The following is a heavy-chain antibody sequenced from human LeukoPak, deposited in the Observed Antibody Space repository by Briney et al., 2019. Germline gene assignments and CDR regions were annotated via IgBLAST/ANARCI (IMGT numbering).Heavy chain of an antibody. CDR3: ARERVYSGYDLGAFDI. V-gene: IGHV4-30-2*01. D-gene: IGHD5-12*01. J-gene: IGHJ3*02. Sequence: PSETLSLTCAVSGGSISSGGYSWIWIRQPPGKGLEWIGYIYHSGSTYYNPSLKSRVTISVDRSKNQFSLKLSSVTAADTTVYYCARERVYSGYDLGAFDIWGQGTMVTVSS. CDR1: GGSISSGGYS. CDR2: IYHSGST.